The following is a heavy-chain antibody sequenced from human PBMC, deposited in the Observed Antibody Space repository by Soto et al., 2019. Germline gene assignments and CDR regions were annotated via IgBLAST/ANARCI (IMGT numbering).Heavy chain of an antibody. CDR1: GYTFSTYG. CDR3: ARDGRNQLWVEGRDALDV. D-gene: IGHD3-10*01. CDR2: ISGYNGQT. V-gene: IGHV1-18*01. J-gene: IGHJ6*04. Sequence: QAQLVQSGPEVKKHGASVKVSCQSSGYTFSTYGISWVRQAPGQGLEWVGWISGYNGQTKSAQKFQGRVTITTDTSTSTADMEVRGLRSAGTAMYDCARDGRNQLWVEGRDALDVWGRGPTVTVSS.